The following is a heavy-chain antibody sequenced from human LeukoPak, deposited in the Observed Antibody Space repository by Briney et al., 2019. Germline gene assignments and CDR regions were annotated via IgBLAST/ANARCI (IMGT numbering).Heavy chain of an antibody. J-gene: IGHJ6*02. CDR1: RFTFSSYS. Sequence: PGGSLGLSCAGSRFTFSSYSMNWVRQAPGKGLEWVASISGSGDSTNYGDSVKGRFTISRDNFKRTVHLEMSNLRADDTAMYYCVRRAAVRGMDFWGLGTTVIVSS. CDR2: ISGSGDST. D-gene: IGHD1-14*01. CDR3: VRRAAVRGMDF. V-gene: IGHV3-23*01.